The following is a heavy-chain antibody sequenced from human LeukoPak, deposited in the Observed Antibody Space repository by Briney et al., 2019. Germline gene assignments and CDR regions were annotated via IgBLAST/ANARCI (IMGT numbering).Heavy chain of an antibody. D-gene: IGHD1-7*01. CDR2: IYYSGST. CDR3: ARENPGTTSNFDY. J-gene: IGHJ4*02. V-gene: IGHV4-59*01. Sequence: SETLSLTCTVSGGSISSYYWSWIRQPPGKGLEWIGYIYYSGSTNYNPSLKSRVTISVDTSKNQFSLKLSSVTAADTAVYYCARENPGTTSNFDYWGQGTLVTVSS. CDR1: GGSISSYY.